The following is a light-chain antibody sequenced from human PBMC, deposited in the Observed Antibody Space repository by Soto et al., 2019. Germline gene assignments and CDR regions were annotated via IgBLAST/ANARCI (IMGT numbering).Light chain of an antibody. CDR2: AAS. J-gene: IGKJ4*01. V-gene: IGKV1-12*01. CDR3: QHSNGFPLT. CDR1: QGISTW. Sequence: DIQLTQSPSSVTASVGDRVTITCRASQGISTWLAWYQQTPGKAPKLLIYAASNLQSGAPPRFSGRGSGTDFTLTISTLQPEDSATYYCQHSNGFPLTFGGGTKVEIK.